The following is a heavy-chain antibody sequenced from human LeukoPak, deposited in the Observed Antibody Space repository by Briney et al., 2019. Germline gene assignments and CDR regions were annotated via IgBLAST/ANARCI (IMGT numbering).Heavy chain of an antibody. CDR3: ERRPQRITMIAGFDP. V-gene: IGHV4-39*01. CDR2: IYYSGST. Sequence: SETLSLTCTVSGGSISCSSYYWGWIRQPPGKGLEWIGSIYYSGSTYYNPSLKSRVTISVDTSKNQFSLKLSSVTAADTAVYYCERRPQRITMIAGFDPWGQGTLVTVSS. D-gene: IGHD3-22*01. J-gene: IGHJ5*02. CDR1: GGSISCSSYY.